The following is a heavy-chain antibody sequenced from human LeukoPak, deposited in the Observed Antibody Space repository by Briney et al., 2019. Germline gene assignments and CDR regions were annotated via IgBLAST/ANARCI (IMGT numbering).Heavy chain of an antibody. D-gene: IGHD4-23*01. CDR1: GGSISSGGYY. CDR3: ARDHYGGHHFDY. J-gene: IGHJ4*02. CDR2: IYYSGST. V-gene: IGHV4-31*03. Sequence: PSQTLSLTCTVSGGSISSGGYYWSWIRQHPGKGLEWIGYIYYSGSTYYNPSFKSRVTISVDTSKNQFSLKLSSVTAADTAVYYCARDHYGGHHFDYWGQGTLVTVSS.